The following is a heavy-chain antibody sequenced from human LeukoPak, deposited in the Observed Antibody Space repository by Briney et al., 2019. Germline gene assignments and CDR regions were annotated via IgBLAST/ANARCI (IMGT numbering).Heavy chain of an antibody. Sequence: SETLSLTCTVSGGSISNYYWSWIRQPPGKGLEWIGYAYYSGSTNYNPSLESRVTMSVDTSKNKFTLKPSSVTAADTAVYYCARNAAVATSRSWFDPWGQGSLVTVSS. D-gene: IGHD6-19*01. CDR2: AYYSGST. CDR1: GGSISNYY. V-gene: IGHV4-59*08. CDR3: ARNAAVATSRSWFDP. J-gene: IGHJ5*02.